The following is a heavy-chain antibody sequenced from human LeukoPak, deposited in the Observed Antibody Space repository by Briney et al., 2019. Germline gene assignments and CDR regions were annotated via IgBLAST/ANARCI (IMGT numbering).Heavy chain of an antibody. Sequence: ASVKVSCKASGYTFTSYAMNWVRQAPGQGLEWMGWINTNTGNPTYAQGFTGRFVFSLDTSVSTAYLQISSLKAEDTAVYYCASSWYYYDSSGYYYDYWGQGTLVTVSS. CDR1: GYTFTSYA. J-gene: IGHJ4*02. D-gene: IGHD3-22*01. V-gene: IGHV7-4-1*02. CDR3: ASSWYYYDSSGYYYDY. CDR2: INTNTGNP.